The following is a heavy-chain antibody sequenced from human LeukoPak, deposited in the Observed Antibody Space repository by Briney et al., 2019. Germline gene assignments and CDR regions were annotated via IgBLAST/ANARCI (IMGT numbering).Heavy chain of an antibody. Sequence: GGSLRLSCTASGFTFTNYAMNWVRQAPGKGLEWVSALSGSGGSTYYGDSVQGRFTISRDDSESTLYLQMNGLRDEDTAVYYCARDRGHNWGQGTLVTVSS. V-gene: IGHV3-23*01. CDR3: ARDRGHN. J-gene: IGHJ4*02. CDR1: GFTFTNYA. D-gene: IGHD1-26*01. CDR2: LSGSGGST.